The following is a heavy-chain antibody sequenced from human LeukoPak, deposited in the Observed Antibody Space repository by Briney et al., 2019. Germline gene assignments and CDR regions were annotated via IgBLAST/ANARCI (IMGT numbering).Heavy chain of an antibody. CDR2: IYYSGST. J-gene: IGHJ5*02. V-gene: IGHV4-31*03. Sequence: PSETLSLTCTVSGGSISIGGYYGSWIRQHPGKGLEWIGYIYYSGSTYYNPSLKSRVTISVDTSKNQFSLKLSSVTAAETAVYYCARTTYYDFWSGYYLAGNWFDPWGQGTLVTVSS. CDR1: GGSISIGGYY. CDR3: ARTTYYDFWSGYYLAGNWFDP. D-gene: IGHD3-3*01.